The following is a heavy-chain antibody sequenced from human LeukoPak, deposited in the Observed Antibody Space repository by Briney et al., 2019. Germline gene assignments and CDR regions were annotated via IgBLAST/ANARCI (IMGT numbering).Heavy chain of an antibody. D-gene: IGHD4-17*01. CDR1: GFTFSSYA. J-gene: IGHJ4*02. CDR2: ISYDGSNK. V-gene: IGHV3-30-3*01. Sequence: GRSLRLSCAASGFTFSSYAMHWVRQAPGKGLEWVAVISYDGSNKYYADSVKGRFTISRDNSKNTLYLQMNSLRAEDTAVYYCARDKGGLYGDYDWGQGTLATVSS. CDR3: ARDKGGLYGDYD.